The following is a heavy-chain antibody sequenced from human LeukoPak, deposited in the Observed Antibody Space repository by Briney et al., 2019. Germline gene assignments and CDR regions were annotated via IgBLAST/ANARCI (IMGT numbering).Heavy chain of an antibody. CDR2: INHSGST. J-gene: IGHJ4*02. V-gene: IGHV4-34*01. CDR1: GGSFSGYY. D-gene: IGHD6-13*01. CDR3: ARRGIAAAGKVFDY. Sequence: SETLSLTYAVYGGSFSGYYWSWIRQPPGKGLEWIGEINHSGSTNYNPSLKSRVTISVDTSKNQFSLKLSSVTAADTAVYYCARRGIAAAGKVFDYWGQGTLVTVSS.